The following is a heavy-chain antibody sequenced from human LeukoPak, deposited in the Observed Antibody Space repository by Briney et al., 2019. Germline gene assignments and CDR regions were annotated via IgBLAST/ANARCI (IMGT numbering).Heavy chain of an antibody. CDR2: IIPIFGIA. D-gene: IGHD2-2*01. CDR1: GGTFSSYA. J-gene: IGHJ5*02. Sequence: GSSVKVSCKASGGTFSSYAISWVRQAPGQGLEWMGRIIPIFGIANYAQKFQGRVTTTADKSTGTAYMELSSLRSEDTAVYYCARERGIVVVPAATPNWFDPWGQGTLVTVSS. V-gene: IGHV1-69*04. CDR3: ARERGIVVVPAATPNWFDP.